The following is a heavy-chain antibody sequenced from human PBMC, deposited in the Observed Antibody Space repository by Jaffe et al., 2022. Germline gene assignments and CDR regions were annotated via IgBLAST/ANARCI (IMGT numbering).Heavy chain of an antibody. V-gene: IGHV3-21*01. CDR3: ARDSGCSGGSCYFGYGDY. Sequence: EVQLVESGGGLVKPGGSLRLSCAASGFTFSSYSMNWVRQAPGKGLEWVSSISSSSSYIYYADSVKGRFTISRDNAKNSLYLQMNSLRAEDTAVYYCARDSGCSGGSCYFGYGDYWGQGTLVTVSS. D-gene: IGHD2-15*01. CDR2: ISSSSSYI. CDR1: GFTFSSYS. J-gene: IGHJ4*02.